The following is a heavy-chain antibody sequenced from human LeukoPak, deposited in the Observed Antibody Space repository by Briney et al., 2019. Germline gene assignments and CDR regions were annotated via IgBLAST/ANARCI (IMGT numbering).Heavy chain of an antibody. CDR3: ASYFYRGYYFDY. CDR1: GGSISSGDYY. J-gene: IGHJ4*02. CDR2: IYYSGST. V-gene: IGHV4-30-4*01. Sequence: SQTLSLTCTVSGGSISSGDYYWSWIRQPPGKGLEWIGYIYYSGSTYYNPSLKSRVTISVDKSKNQFSLKLSSVTAADTAVYYCASYFYRGYYFDYWGQGTLVTVSS. D-gene: IGHD1-26*01.